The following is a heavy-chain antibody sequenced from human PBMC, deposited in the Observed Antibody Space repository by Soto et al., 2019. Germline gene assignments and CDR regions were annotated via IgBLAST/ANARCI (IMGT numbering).Heavy chain of an antibody. J-gene: IGHJ6*03. Sequence: PSETLSLTCAVYDGSFSGYYWSWIRQPPGKGLEWIGEINHSGSTNYNPSLKSRVTISVDTSKNQFSLKLSSVAAADTAVYYCARGRGGMQLVLKYYYYYMDGWAKGNTVTVSS. V-gene: IGHV4-34*01. CDR3: ARGRGGMQLVLKYYYYYMDG. CDR1: DGSFSGYY. D-gene: IGHD6-6*01. CDR2: INHSGST.